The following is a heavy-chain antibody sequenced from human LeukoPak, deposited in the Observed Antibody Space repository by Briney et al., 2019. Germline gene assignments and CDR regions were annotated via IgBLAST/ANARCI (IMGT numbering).Heavy chain of an antibody. Sequence: SETLSLTCTVSGGSISSYYWSWIRQPPGKGLEWIGYIYYSGSTNYNPSLKSRVTISVDTSKSQFSLKLSSVTAADTAVYYCAREIGNWYFDLWGRGTLVTVSS. CDR1: GGSISSYY. J-gene: IGHJ2*01. D-gene: IGHD1-14*01. CDR2: IYYSGST. CDR3: AREIGNWYFDL. V-gene: IGHV4-59*01.